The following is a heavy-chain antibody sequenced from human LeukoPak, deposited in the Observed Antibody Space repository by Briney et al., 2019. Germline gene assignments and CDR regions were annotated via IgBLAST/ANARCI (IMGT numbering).Heavy chain of an antibody. J-gene: IGHJ4*02. CDR1: GYTFTGYY. Sequence: GASVKVSCKASGYTFTGYYMHWVRQAPGQGLEWLGWINPNSGVTNYAQKFQGRVTMARDTSISTAYMELSRLRSDDTAVYYCARNGGVGARVLDYWGQGTLVTVSS. D-gene: IGHD1-26*01. V-gene: IGHV1-2*02. CDR3: ARNGGVGARVLDY. CDR2: INPNSGVT.